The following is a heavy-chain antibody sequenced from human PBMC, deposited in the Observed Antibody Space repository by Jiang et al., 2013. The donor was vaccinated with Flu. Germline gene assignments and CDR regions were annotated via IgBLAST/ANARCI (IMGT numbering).Heavy chain of an antibody. Sequence: EVQLVESGGGSVQPGGSLRLSCVASGFAVRSNYMGWVRQAPGKGLEWVSIVYTTGNTFYTDSVKGRFTISRDTSENVVDLHMNSLRAEDTATYYCVRGSTGDFGDYYFDY. CDR3: VRGSTGDFGDYYFDY. CDR2: VYTTGNT. V-gene: IGHV3-66*01. CDR1: GFAVRSNY. J-gene: IGHJ4*01. D-gene: IGHD4-17*01.